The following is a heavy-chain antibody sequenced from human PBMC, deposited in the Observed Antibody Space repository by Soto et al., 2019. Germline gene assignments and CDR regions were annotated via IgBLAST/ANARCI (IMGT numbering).Heavy chain of an antibody. V-gene: IGHV1-2*02. CDR2: INPNSGGT. CDR3: ARHGKRITMIVHFDP. D-gene: IGHD3-22*01. J-gene: IGHJ5*02. Sequence: ASVKVSCKASGYTFTGYYMHWVRQAPRQGLEWMGWINPNSGGTNYAQKFQGRVTMTRDTSISTAYMELSRLRSDDTAVYYCARHGKRITMIVHFDPWGQGTLVTVSS. CDR1: GYTFTGYY.